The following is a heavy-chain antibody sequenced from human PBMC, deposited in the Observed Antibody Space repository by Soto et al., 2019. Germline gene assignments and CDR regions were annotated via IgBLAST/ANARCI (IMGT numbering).Heavy chain of an antibody. CDR3: ARDLVPSRTMGIAERTAADY. D-gene: IGHD6-13*01. CDR1: GYTFTSYY. CDR2: INPSGGST. J-gene: IGHJ4*02. Sequence: GASVKVSCKASGYTFTSYYMHWVRQAPGQGLEWMGIINPSGGSTSYAQKFQGRVTMTRDTSTSTVYMELSSLRSEDTAVYYCARDLVPSRTMGIAERTAADYWGQGTLVTVSS. V-gene: IGHV1-46*01.